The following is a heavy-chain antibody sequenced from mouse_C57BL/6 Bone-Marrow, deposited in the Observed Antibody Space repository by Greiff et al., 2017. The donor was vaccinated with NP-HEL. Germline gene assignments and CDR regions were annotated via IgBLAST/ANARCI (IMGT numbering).Heavy chain of an antibody. Sequence: VQLQQPGAELVKPGASVKMSCKASGYTFTSYWITWVKQRPGQGLEWIGDIYPGSGSTNYNEKFKSKATLTVDTSSSTSYMQLSSLTSEDSAVYYCARDWATVVEDWYFDVWGTGTTVTVSS. CDR1: GYTFTSYW. V-gene: IGHV1-55*01. CDR3: ARDWATVVEDWYFDV. J-gene: IGHJ1*03. CDR2: IYPGSGST. D-gene: IGHD1-1*01.